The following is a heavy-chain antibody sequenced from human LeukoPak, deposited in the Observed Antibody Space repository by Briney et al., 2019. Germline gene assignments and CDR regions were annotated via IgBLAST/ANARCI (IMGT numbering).Heavy chain of an antibody. V-gene: IGHV5-51*01. Sequence: AGESLKISCKGSGYSFTSYWIGWVCQMPGKGLEWMGIIYPGDSDTRYSPSFQGQVTISADKSISTAYLQWSSLKASDTAMYYCARLEDTNYEGYYFDYWGQGTLVTVSS. CDR1: GYSFTSYW. CDR2: IYPGDSDT. J-gene: IGHJ4*02. D-gene: IGHD4-11*01. CDR3: ARLEDTNYEGYYFDY.